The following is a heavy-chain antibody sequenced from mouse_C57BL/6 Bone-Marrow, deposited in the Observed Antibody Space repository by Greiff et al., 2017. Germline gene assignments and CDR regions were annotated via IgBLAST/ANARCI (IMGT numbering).Heavy chain of an antibody. CDR1: GYIFTEYT. V-gene: IGHV1-62-2*01. CDR3: ARHERYYDYEGYFDY. J-gene: IGHJ2*01. CDR2: FYPGSGSI. Sequence: LVESGAELVKPGASVKLSCKASGYIFTEYTIHWVKQRSGQGLEWIGWFYPGSGSIKYNERFKYKATLTADKSSNTVYMELSRLTSEDSAVYFCARHERYYDYEGYFDYWGQGTTLTVSS. D-gene: IGHD2-4*01.